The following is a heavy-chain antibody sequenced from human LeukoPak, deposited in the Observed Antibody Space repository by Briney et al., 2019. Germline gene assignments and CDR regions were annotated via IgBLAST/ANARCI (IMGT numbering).Heavy chain of an antibody. V-gene: IGHV3-23*01. CDR3: AKRSVSGSYFFDY. Sequence: GGSLRLSCAASGFSFHIYVMSWLRQAPGKGLEWVASMSDSGDHTDYADSVKGRFSISRDNSKNTLYLQVNSLRAEDTAVYYCAKRSVSGSYFFDYWGQGTLVTVSS. CDR2: MSDSGDHT. J-gene: IGHJ4*02. D-gene: IGHD1-26*01. CDR1: GFSFHIYV.